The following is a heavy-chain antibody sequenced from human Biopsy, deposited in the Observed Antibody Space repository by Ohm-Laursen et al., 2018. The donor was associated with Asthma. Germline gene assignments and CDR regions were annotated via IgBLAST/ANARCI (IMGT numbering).Heavy chain of an antibody. V-gene: IGHV3-30*18. CDR2: MSYDDSHT. Sequence: SLRLSCTAPGFLLRNYGMHWVRQAPGKGLEWVAVMSYDDSHTRYADSVKGRFTISRDFSKNILYLQMSSLRAEDTAVYYCAKERYYDFWSGYPIWGQGTMVTVSS. CDR3: AKERYYDFWSGYPI. J-gene: IGHJ3*02. D-gene: IGHD3-3*01. CDR1: GFLLRNYG.